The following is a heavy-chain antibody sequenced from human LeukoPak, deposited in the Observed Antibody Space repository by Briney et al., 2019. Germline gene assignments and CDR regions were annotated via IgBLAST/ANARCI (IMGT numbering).Heavy chain of an antibody. CDR3: ARGVVVPAAMGADY. Sequence: SVKVSCKASGGTFSSYAISWVRQAPGQGLEWMGGIIPIFGTANYAQKFQGRVTITTDESTSTAYMELSSLGSEDTAVYYCARGVVVPAAMGADYWGQGTLVTVSS. CDR1: GGTFSSYA. CDR2: IIPIFGTA. D-gene: IGHD2-2*01. V-gene: IGHV1-69*05. J-gene: IGHJ4*02.